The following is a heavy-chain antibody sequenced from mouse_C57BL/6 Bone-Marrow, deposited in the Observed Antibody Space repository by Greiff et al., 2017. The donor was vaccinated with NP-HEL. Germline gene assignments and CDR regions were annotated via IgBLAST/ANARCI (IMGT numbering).Heavy chain of an antibody. V-gene: IGHV1-52*01. Sequence: QVQLKQPGAELVRPGSSVKLSCKASGYTFTSYWMHWVKQRPIQGLEWIGNIDPSDSETHYNQKFKDKATLTVDKSSSTAYMQLSSLTSEDSAVYYCARSVVYYYGTLDYWGQGTTLTVSS. CDR1: GYTFTSYW. D-gene: IGHD1-1*01. CDR2: IDPSDSET. J-gene: IGHJ2*01. CDR3: ARSVVYYYGTLDY.